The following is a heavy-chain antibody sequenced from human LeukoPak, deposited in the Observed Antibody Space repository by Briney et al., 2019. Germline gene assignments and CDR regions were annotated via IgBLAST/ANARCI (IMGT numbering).Heavy chain of an antibody. D-gene: IGHD4-11*01. V-gene: IGHV3-11*01. CDR3: ARDHYSHAFDI. CDR1: GFTFSDYY. J-gene: IGHJ3*02. CDR2: ISSSGSTI. Sequence: AGSLRLSSAASGFTFSDYYMSWIRQAPGKGLEWVSYISSSGSTIYYADSVKGRFTISRDNAKNSLYLQMNSLRAEDTAVYYCARDHYSHAFDIWGQGTMVTVSS.